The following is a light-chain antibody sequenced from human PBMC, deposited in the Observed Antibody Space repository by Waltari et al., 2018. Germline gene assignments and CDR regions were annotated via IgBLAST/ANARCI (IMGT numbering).Light chain of an antibody. Sequence: EIVLTQSPATLSLSPGGRATLPCRASQSVSNYLAWYQQKPGQAPRLLIYDASTRATGTPARFSGSGSGTDFSLTISSLEPEDFAVYYCQQRGNGLTFGGGTKVEIK. J-gene: IGKJ4*01. CDR1: QSVSNY. CDR2: DAS. CDR3: QQRGNGLT. V-gene: IGKV3-11*01.